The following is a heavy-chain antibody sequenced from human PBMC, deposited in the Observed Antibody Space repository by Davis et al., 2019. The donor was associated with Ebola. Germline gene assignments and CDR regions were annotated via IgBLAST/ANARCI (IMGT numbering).Heavy chain of an antibody. J-gene: IGHJ2*01. D-gene: IGHD3-22*01. CDR3: ARDYYDSSGYLWYFDL. V-gene: IGHV4-59*12. Sequence: SETLSLTCTVSGGSISSYYWSWIRQPPGKGLEWIGYIDYSGSTNYNPSLKSRVTISVDKSKNQFSLKLRSVTAADTAVYYCARDYYDSSGYLWYFDLWGRGTLVTVSS. CDR1: GGSISSYY. CDR2: IDYSGST.